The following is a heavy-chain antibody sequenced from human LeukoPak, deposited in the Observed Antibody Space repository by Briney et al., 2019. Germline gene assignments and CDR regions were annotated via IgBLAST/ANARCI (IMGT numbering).Heavy chain of an antibody. CDR1: GFIFSSYG. D-gene: IGHD3-3*01. Sequence: GGSLSLSCAASGFIFSSYGMHWVRQAPGKGLEWVAFIRYDGSNKYYADSVKGRFTISRDNSKNTLYLEMNSLRTNDTAVYYCANTGVATFDYWGQGTLVTVSS. CDR2: IRYDGSNK. V-gene: IGHV3-30*02. CDR3: ANTGVATFDY. J-gene: IGHJ4*02.